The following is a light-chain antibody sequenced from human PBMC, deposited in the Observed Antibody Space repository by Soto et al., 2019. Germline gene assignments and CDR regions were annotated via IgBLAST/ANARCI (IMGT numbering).Light chain of an antibody. V-gene: IGKV1-6*01. Sequence: AIQLTQSPSSLSASVGDRVTITCRASPAIASFLAWYQQKPGTAPKLLIYDAATLQSGVPSRFSGSRSGTDFTLTISSLQPEDFATYYCLQDYNYPWTFGQGTKVDIK. CDR2: DAA. J-gene: IGKJ1*01. CDR3: LQDYNYPWT. CDR1: PAIASF.